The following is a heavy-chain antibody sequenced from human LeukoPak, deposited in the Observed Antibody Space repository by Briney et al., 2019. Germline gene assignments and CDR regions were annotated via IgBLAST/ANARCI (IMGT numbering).Heavy chain of an antibody. CDR3: ARVRRGRAPFDY. V-gene: IGHV1-3*04. J-gene: IGHJ4*02. CDR2: INTDTGNT. D-gene: IGHD3-10*01. Sequence: ASVKVSCKASGYTFTSYTMHWMRQAPGQRLEWMGWINTDTGNTKYSQKFQDRVTITRDTSASTASMELSSLKSEDTAVYYCARVRRGRAPFDYWGQGTLVTVSS. CDR1: GYTFTSYT.